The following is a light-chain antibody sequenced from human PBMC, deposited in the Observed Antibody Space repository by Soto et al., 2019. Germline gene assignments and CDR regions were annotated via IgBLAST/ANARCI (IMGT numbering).Light chain of an antibody. V-gene: IGKV1-33*01. Sequence: DIQMTQSPSSLSASVGDRVTITCQASQDVTNYLNWYQQKPGKTPKLLIYHASNLETGVPSRFSGSGSGTDFTFTISSLQAEDIATYYCLHYDDLRLTFGGGTRLEIK. J-gene: IGKJ4*01. CDR2: HAS. CDR1: QDVTNY. CDR3: LHYDDLRLT.